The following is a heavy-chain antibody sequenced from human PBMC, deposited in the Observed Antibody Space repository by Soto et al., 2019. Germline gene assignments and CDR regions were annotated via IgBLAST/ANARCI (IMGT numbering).Heavy chain of an antibody. J-gene: IGHJ4*02. D-gene: IGHD3-22*01. Sequence: QVQLVESGGGVVQPGGSLRLSCAASVFTFSTSVMHWVRQDPGKGLEWMAIISYGGVNKYYADSVKGRFTISRDISESTLYLQMNSLRTEDTAVYYCAREEFEDGRGHFDYWGQGTLVSVSS. CDR1: VFTFSTSV. CDR2: ISYGGVNK. CDR3: AREEFEDGRGHFDY. V-gene: IGHV3-30-3*01.